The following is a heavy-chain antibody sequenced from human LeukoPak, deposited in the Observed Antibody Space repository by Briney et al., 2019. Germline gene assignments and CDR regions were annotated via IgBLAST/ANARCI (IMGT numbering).Heavy chain of an antibody. D-gene: IGHD3-10*01. V-gene: IGHV1-18*04. Sequence: ASVKVSCKASGYTFTSYGISWVRQAPGQGLEWMGWISAYNGNTNYAQKLQGRVTMTTDTSTSTAYMELRSLRSDDTVVYYCARNRDIYGSGSYYQNWFNPWGQGTLVTVSS. CDR2: ISAYNGNT. CDR3: ARNRDIYGSGSYYQNWFNP. J-gene: IGHJ5*02. CDR1: GYTFTSYG.